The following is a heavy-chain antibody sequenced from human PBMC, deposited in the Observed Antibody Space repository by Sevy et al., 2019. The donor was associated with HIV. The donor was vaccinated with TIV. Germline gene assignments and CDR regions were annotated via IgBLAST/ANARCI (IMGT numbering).Heavy chain of an antibody. Sequence: SETLSLTCTVSGGSISSYYWSWIRQPPGKGLEWIGYIYYSGSTNYNPSLKSRVTISVDTSKNQFSLKLSSVTAADTAVYYCARKMGDLVVPAAIWWFDPWGQGTLVTVSS. CDR1: GGSISSYY. V-gene: IGHV4-59*01. D-gene: IGHD2-2*01. J-gene: IGHJ5*02. CDR2: IYYSGST. CDR3: ARKMGDLVVPAAIWWFDP.